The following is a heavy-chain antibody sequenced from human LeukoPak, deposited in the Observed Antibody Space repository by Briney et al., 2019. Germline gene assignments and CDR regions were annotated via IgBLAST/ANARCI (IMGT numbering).Heavy chain of an antibody. Sequence: GGSLRLSCAASGFTFDDYAMHWVRQAPGKGLEWVSLISWDGGSTYYADSVKGRFTISRDNSKNSLYLQMNSLRAEDTALYYCANDGAGDSSSSAPQFDTWGQGTLVTVSS. CDR1: GFTFDDYA. J-gene: IGHJ5*02. CDR2: ISWDGGST. D-gene: IGHD6-6*01. V-gene: IGHV3-43D*03. CDR3: ANDGAGDSSSSAPQFDT.